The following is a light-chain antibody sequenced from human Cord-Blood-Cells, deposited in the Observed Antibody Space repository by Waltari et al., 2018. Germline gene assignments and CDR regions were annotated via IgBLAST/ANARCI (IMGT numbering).Light chain of an antibody. V-gene: IGKV1-39*01. CDR1: QSISSY. CDR2: AAS. Sequence: DIQMTQSPSPLSPSVGDRVTITCRASQSISSYLNWYQQKPGKAPKHLIYAASSLQSGVPSRFSGSGSGTDFTLTISSLQPEDFATYYCQQSYSTPYTFGQGTKLEIK. J-gene: IGKJ2*01. CDR3: QQSYSTPYT.